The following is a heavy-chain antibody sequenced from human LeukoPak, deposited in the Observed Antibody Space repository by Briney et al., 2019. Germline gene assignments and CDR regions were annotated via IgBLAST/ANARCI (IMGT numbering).Heavy chain of an antibody. CDR3: ARRGCSGSICYTYFDY. V-gene: IGHV3-48*02. D-gene: IGHD2-2*01. CDR1: GFTLSTYS. J-gene: IGHJ4*02. CDR2: ISSGTSAI. Sequence: PGGSLRLSCGASGFTLSTYSMNWVRQAPGKGLEWVSYISSGTSAIYYADSVKGRFTISRDNAKNSLYLQMNSLRDEDTAVYYCARRGCSGSICYTYFDYWGQGTLVTVSS.